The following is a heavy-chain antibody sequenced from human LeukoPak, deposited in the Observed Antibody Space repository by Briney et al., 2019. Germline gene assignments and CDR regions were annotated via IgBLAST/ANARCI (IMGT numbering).Heavy chain of an antibody. J-gene: IGHJ4*02. D-gene: IGHD2-15*01. CDR1: GXSISPYY. CDR3: ARLGFCRGDNCLDDY. V-gene: IGHV4-59*08. Sequence: SETLSLTCTVSGXSISPYYRSWMRQPPGKGLEYVGYIFYTGGTNYNPSLKSRVTVSLDTSKNQFSLKLSSVTATDTAVYYCARLGFCRGDNCLDDYWGQGTQVTVSS. CDR2: IFYTGGT.